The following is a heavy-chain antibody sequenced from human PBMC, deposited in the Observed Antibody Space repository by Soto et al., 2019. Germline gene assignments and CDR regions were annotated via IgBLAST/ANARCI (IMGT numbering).Heavy chain of an antibody. CDR3: AGDCSGGSCYRHGTDV. D-gene: IGHD2-15*01. Sequence: QITLKESGPTLVKPTQTLTLTCTFSGFSLSTSGVGVGWIRQPPGKALECLALIYWEDDKRYSPSLKSRLTITNDTSKNRVGLTMTGIDPVDTATYHCAGDCSGGSCYRHGTDVLGQATTVAVSS. V-gene: IGHV2-5*02. J-gene: IGHJ6*02. CDR2: IYWEDDK. CDR1: GFSLSTSGVG.